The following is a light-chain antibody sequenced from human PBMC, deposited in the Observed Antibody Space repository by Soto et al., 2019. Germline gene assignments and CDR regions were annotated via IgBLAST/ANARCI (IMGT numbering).Light chain of an antibody. J-gene: IGLJ1*01. Sequence: VVTQPPSMSGAPGQRVTISCTGRSSNIGAGYDVHWYQQLPGTAPKLLIYGNSNRPSGVPDRFSGSKSGTSASLAITGLQAEDEADYYCQSYDSSLSGYVFGTGTKVTVL. CDR2: GNS. CDR3: QSYDSSLSGYV. V-gene: IGLV1-40*01. CDR1: SSNIGAGYD.